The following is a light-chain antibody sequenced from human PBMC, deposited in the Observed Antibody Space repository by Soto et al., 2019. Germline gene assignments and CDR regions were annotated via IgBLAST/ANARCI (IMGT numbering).Light chain of an antibody. CDR2: GAS. CDR1: QDINDY. J-gene: IGKJ2*01. CDR3: QQYDSRPYT. Sequence: EIQMTQSPSSLSASLGDRVTITCQASQDINDYSNWYQQKPGKAPRLLIYGASFLEVGVPSRFSGSGSGTHFTLTISSLQPEDGATYYCQQYDSRPYTFGQGTRLEIK. V-gene: IGKV1-33*01.